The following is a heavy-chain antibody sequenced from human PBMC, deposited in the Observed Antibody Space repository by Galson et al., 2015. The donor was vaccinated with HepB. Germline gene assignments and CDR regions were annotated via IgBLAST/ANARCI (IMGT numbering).Heavy chain of an antibody. D-gene: IGHD2-15*01. CDR1: GFTFGDYA. CDR3: TRGLGYCSGGSCYYYYYYMDV. V-gene: IGHV3-49*03. Sequence: SLRLSCAASGFTFGDYAMSWFRQAPGKGLEWVGFIRSKAYGGTTEYAASVKGRFTISRDDSKSIAYLQMNSLKTEDTAVYYCTRGLGYCSGGSCYYYYYYMDVWGKGTTVTVSS. CDR2: IRSKAYGGTT. J-gene: IGHJ6*03.